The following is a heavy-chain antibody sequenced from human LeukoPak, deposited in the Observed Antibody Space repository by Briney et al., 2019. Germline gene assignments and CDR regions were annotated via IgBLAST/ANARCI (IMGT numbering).Heavy chain of an antibody. V-gene: IGHV3-48*04. J-gene: IGHJ6*02. Sequence: GGSLRLSCASSGFSFSSYSMNWVREAPGKGLEWVSYFSHTGSIMCYADSVKGRFTNSRDNARNSLYLQMNSLRAEDTAVYYCAIPPLSGTGSSRPLAGMHVWGQGTTVTVSS. CDR2: FSHTGSIM. D-gene: IGHD3-10*01. CDR1: GFSFSSYS. CDR3: AIPPLSGTGSSRPLAGMHV.